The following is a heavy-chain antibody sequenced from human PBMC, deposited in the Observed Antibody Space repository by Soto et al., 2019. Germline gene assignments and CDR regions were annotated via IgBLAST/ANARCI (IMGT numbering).Heavy chain of an antibody. Sequence: PSESLSLSCALSGGCISGTAYAGSWIQKPPGKGLEWIGYIYDSGNTYYNPSLKSQFSISVDRSKNQFSLKLSSVTAADTAVYYCAREQGAAAGHSNLDYWGQGALVTVSS. CDR2: IYDSGNT. CDR1: GGCISGTAYA. J-gene: IGHJ4*02. CDR3: AREQGAAAGHSNLDY. D-gene: IGHD6-13*01. V-gene: IGHV4-30-2*01.